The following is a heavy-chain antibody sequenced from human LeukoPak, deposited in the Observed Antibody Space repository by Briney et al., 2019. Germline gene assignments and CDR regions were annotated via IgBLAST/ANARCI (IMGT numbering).Heavy chain of an antibody. D-gene: IGHD3-3*01. CDR3: AREPTYYDFWSGYRDYYYYGMDV. J-gene: IGHJ6*02. CDR2: IYYSGST. CDR1: GGSISSYY. V-gene: IGHV4-59*01. Sequence: KSSETLSLTCTVSGGSISSYYWSWIRQPPGKGLEWIGYIYYSGSTNYKLSLKSRVTISVDTSKNQFSLKLSSVTAADTAVYYCAREPTYYDFWSGYRDYYYYGMDVWGQGTTVTVSS.